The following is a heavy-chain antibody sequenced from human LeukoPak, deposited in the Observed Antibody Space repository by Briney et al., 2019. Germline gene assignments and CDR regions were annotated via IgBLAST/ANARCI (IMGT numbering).Heavy chain of an antibody. V-gene: IGHV1-2*02. CDR2: INPNSGDT. Sequence: GASVKVSCKASGYTFTGYYMHWVRQAPGQGLEWMGWINPNSGDTNYAQKFQGRVTMTTDTSISTAYMELSGLISDDTAVYFCARGFIGPGGDYWGQGTLVTVSS. CDR1: GYTFTGYY. J-gene: IGHJ4*02. D-gene: IGHD3/OR15-3a*01. CDR3: ARGFIGPGGDY.